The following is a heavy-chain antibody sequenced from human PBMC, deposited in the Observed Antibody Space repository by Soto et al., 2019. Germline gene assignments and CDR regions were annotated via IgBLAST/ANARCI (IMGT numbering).Heavy chain of an antibody. Sequence: PVGSLRLSCAASGFTFSSYWMSWVRQAPGKGLEWVANIKQDGSEKYYVDSVKGRFTISRDNAKNSLYLQMNSLRAEDTAVYYCARDPLIWFGELEGMLDVWGQGTTVTVSS. V-gene: IGHV3-7*03. CDR1: GFTFSSYW. CDR3: ARDPLIWFGELEGMLDV. CDR2: IKQDGSEK. J-gene: IGHJ6*02. D-gene: IGHD3-10*01.